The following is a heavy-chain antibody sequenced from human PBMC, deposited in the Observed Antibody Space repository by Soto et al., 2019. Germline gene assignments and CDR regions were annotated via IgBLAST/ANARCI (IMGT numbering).Heavy chain of an antibody. CDR3: ATSSIAARLISADLGYYYYMDV. D-gene: IGHD6-6*01. J-gene: IGHJ6*03. V-gene: IGHV6-1*01. Sequence: SQTLSLTCAISGDRVSSNSAAWNWIRQSPSRGLEWLGRTYYRSKWYNDYAVSVKSRITINPDTSKNQFSMHLNSVTPEDTAVYYCATSSIAARLISADLGYYYYMDVWGKGTTVTVSS. CDR2: TYYRSKWYN. CDR1: GDRVSSNSAA.